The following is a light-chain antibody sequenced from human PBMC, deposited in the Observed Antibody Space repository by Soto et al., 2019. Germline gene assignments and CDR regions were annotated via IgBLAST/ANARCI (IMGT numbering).Light chain of an antibody. J-gene: IGKJ1*01. Sequence: ERIMTQSPATLSVSPGESATLSCRASQSVSSNLAWYQQKPGQAPRLHIYGVSTRATGIPARFSGSGSETKFTLTISSLQSEDFAVYYCQQYSIWRTFGQGTKVDIK. CDR1: QSVSSN. V-gene: IGKV3-15*01. CDR3: QQYSIWRT. CDR2: GVS.